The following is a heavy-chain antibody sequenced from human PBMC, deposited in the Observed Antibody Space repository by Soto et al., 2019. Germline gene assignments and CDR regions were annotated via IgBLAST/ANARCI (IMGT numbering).Heavy chain of an antibody. J-gene: IGHJ3*02. CDR3: AKDEPRITMIVVVISGGAVDS. CDR2: ISGSGGST. D-gene: IGHD3-22*01. CDR1: GFTFSSYA. Sequence: GGSLRLSCAASGFTFSSYAMSWVRQAPGKGLEWVSAISGSGGSTYYADSVKGRFTISRDNSKNTLYLQMNSLRAEDTAVYYCAKDEPRITMIVVVISGGAVDSWGQGTMVTVSS. V-gene: IGHV3-23*01.